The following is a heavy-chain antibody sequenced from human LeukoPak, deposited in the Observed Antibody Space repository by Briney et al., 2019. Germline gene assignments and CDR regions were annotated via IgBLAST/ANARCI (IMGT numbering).Heavy chain of an antibody. CDR3: ARDCPTYYYDSSGYYPDY. D-gene: IGHD3-22*01. V-gene: IGHV3-7*01. CDR2: IKQDGSEK. J-gene: IGHJ4*02. CDR1: GFTFSSHW. Sequence: GGSLRLSCAASGFTFSSHWMTWVRQAPGKGLEWVTNIKQDGSEKYYVDSVKGRFTISRDNAKNSLYLQMNSLRAEDTAVYYCARDCPTYYYDSSGYYPDYWGQGTLVTVSS.